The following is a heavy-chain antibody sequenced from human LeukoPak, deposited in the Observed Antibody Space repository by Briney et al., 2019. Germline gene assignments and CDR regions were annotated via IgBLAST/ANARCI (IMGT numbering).Heavy chain of an antibody. CDR2: IYPRDGST. J-gene: IGHJ4*02. V-gene: IGHV1-46*01. Sequence: GASVKVPCKASGYTFTSNYIHWVRQAPGQGLEWMGMIYPRDGSTSYAQKFQGRVTVTRDTSTSTVHMELCGLRSEDTAVYYCARDQEGFDYWGQGTLVTVSS. CDR3: ARDQEGFDY. CDR1: GYTFTSNY.